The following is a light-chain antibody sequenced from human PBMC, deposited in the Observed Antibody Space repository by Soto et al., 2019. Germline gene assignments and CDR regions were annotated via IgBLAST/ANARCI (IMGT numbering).Light chain of an antibody. Sequence: EIVLTQSPATLSLSPGERATLSCRASQSVYSYLAWYQQKPGQAPRLLIYDASNRATGIPARFSGSGSGTDFTLTIDSLDPEDFAVYFCQQRSSWWTFGQGTKVEIK. V-gene: IGKV3-11*01. CDR2: DAS. CDR1: QSVYSY. CDR3: QQRSSWWT. J-gene: IGKJ1*01.